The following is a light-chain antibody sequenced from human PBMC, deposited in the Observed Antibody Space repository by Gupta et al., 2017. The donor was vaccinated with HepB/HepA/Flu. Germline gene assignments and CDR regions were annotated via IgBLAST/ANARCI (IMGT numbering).Light chain of an antibody. CDR3: QQYGSLTWT. V-gene: IGKV3-20*01. Sequence: EIVLTQSPGTLSLSPGERATLSCRASQSVSSSYLDWYQQKPGQAPRLIIYAVSSRATGIPDRFSGSGSGTDFTLTISRLEPEDFAVYYCQQYGSLTWTFSQGTKVEMK. J-gene: IGKJ1*01. CDR1: QSVSSSY. CDR2: AVS.